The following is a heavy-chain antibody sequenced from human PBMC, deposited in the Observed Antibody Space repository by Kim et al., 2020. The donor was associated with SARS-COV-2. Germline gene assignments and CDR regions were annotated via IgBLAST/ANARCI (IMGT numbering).Heavy chain of an antibody. J-gene: IGHJ4*02. V-gene: IGHV1-3*01. CDR1: RYTFTTFA. CDR2: VNGGNGNT. CDR3: AREAVAGSFDY. Sequence: ASVKVSCKASRYTFTTFALYWVRRAPGQRLEWMGWVNGGNGNTRYSQKFQGRVSITRDTSATTAYLELSGLISEDTAVYYCAREAVAGSFDYWGQGSLVT. D-gene: IGHD6-19*01.